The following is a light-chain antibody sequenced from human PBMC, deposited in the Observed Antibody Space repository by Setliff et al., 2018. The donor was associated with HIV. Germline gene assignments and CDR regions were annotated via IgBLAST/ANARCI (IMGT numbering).Light chain of an antibody. Sequence: QSALAQPASVSGSPGKSITISCTGTNSDVGSYNLVSWYQQHPGKAPKLMIYDVSKRPSGVSSRFSVSKSGNAASLTISGLQAEDEADYYCCSYAGRDTLIFGGGTKVT. V-gene: IGLV2-23*02. CDR2: DVS. J-gene: IGLJ2*01. CDR1: NSDVGSYNL. CDR3: CSYAGRDTLI.